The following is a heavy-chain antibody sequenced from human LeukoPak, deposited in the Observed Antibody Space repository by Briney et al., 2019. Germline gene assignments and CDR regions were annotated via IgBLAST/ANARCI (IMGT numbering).Heavy chain of an antibody. D-gene: IGHD3-3*02. J-gene: IGHJ4*02. Sequence: GGSLRLSCAASGFAISSDEMNWARQAPGKGLEWVSYISSSGSPIYYADSVKGRFSISRDTAKNSLYLQMNSLSAEDTAVYYCARGGSARPLAHWGQGTLVTVSS. CDR3: ARGGSARPLAH. CDR1: GFAISSDE. V-gene: IGHV3-48*03. CDR2: ISSSGSPI.